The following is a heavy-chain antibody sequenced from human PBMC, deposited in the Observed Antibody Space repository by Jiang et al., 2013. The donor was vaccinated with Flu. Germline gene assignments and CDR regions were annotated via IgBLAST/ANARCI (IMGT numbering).Heavy chain of an antibody. CDR3: TTILWFGESYYFDY. CDR1: GFTFSNAW. D-gene: IGHD3-10*01. Sequence: QLLESGGGLVKPGGSLRLSCAASGFTFSNAWMSWVRQAPGKGLEWVGRIKSKTDGGTTDYAAPVKGRFTISRDDSKNTLYLQMNSLKTEDTAVYYCTTILWFGESYYFDYWGQGTLVTVSS. J-gene: IGHJ4*02. V-gene: IGHV3-15*01. CDR2: IKSKTDGGTT.